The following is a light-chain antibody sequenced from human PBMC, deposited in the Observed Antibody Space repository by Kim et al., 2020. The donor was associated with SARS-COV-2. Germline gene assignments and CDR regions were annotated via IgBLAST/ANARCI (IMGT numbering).Light chain of an antibody. J-gene: IGLJ2*01. CDR1: SGSIASNY. CDR2: EDN. V-gene: IGLV6-57*03. CDR3: QSYDSSNVV. Sequence: GKTLTIPCTRSSGSIASNYVQWDQQRPGSAPTTVIYEDNQRPSGVPDRFSGSIDSSSNSASLTISGLKTEDEADYYCQSYDSSNVVFGGGTQLTVL.